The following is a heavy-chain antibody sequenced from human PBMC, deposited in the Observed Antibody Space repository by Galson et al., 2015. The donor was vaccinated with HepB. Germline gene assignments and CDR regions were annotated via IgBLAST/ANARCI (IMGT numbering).Heavy chain of an antibody. J-gene: IGHJ4*02. V-gene: IGHV2-70*11. CDR1: GFSLSTSGMC. Sequence: ALVKPTQTLTLTCTFSGFSLSTSGMCVSWIRQPPGKALEWLARIDWDDDKYYSTSLKTRLTISKDTSKNQVVLTMTNMDPVDTATYYCARTQFDSIRPLTFDYWGQGTLVTVSS. CDR2: IDWDDDK. CDR3: ARTQFDSIRPLTFDY. D-gene: IGHD3-3*02.